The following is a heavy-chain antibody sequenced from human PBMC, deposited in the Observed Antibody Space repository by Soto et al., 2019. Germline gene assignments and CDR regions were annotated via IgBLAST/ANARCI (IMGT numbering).Heavy chain of an antibody. Sequence: QLQLQESGPGLMKASETLSLTCTVSGGGVYSDGYYWGWIRQSPGKGLEWIGNIYYSGNTYYNPSLQSRVTISIDTSRNQFSLKLTSVTAADTAVYYCARRSRGRSYNYWGRGSLVTVSS. J-gene: IGHJ4*02. CDR3: ARRSRGRSYNY. CDR1: GGGVYSDGYY. D-gene: IGHD2-15*01. V-gene: IGHV4-39*01. CDR2: IYYSGNT.